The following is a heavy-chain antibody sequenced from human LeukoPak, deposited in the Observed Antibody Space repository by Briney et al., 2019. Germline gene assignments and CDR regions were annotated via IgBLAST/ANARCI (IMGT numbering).Heavy chain of an antibody. J-gene: IGHJ6*02. CDR2: IYTSGST. Sequence: SETLSLTCTVSGGSISSYYWSWIRQPAGKGLEWIGRIYTSGSTNYNPSLKSRDTMSVDTSKNQFSLKLSSVTAADTAVYYCARDRDDILTGYDRGYYYYGMDVWGQGTTVTVSS. D-gene: IGHD3-9*01. CDR3: ARDRDDILTGYDRGYYYYGMDV. V-gene: IGHV4-4*07. CDR1: GGSISSYY.